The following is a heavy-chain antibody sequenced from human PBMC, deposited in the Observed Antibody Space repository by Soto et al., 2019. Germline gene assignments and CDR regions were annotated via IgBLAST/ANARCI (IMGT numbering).Heavy chain of an antibody. CDR1: GFTFSNYG. V-gene: IGHV3-33*01. CDR2: IWYDGSNK. CDR3: ARTAFYYDSNGYFFDY. J-gene: IGHJ4*02. Sequence: QVQLVESGGGVVQPGRSLRLSCAASGFTFSNYGMHWVRQAPGKGLEWVAVIWYDGSNKYYADSVKGRFTISKDNSKNTLYLKMNSLRAEDTAVYYCARTAFYYDSNGYFFDYWGQGTLVTVSS. D-gene: IGHD3-22*01.